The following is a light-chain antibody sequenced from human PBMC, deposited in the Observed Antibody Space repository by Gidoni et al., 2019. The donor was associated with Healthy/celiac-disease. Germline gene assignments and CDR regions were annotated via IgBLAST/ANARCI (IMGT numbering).Light chain of an antibody. CDR2: AAS. CDR1: QSISSY. J-gene: IGKJ4*01. Sequence: DIQMSQSPSSLSASVGDRVTITCRASQSISSYLNWYQQKPGKAPKLLIYAASSLQSGVPSRFSGSGSGTDFTLTISSLQLEDFATYYCQQSYSTLTFXGXTKVEIK. V-gene: IGKV1-39*01. CDR3: QQSYSTLT.